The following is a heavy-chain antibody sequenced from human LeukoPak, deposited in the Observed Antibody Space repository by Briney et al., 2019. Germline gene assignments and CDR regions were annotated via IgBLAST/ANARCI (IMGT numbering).Heavy chain of an antibody. CDR1: GFTVSSNY. V-gene: IGHV3-66*01. J-gene: IGHJ4*02. Sequence: AGRSLRLSCAASGFTVSSNYMSWVRQAPGKGLEWVSVIYSGGSTYYADSVKGRFTISRDNSKNTLYLQMNSLRAEDTAVYYCARADYGGNAEWDYWGQGTLVTVSS. CDR3: ARADYGGNAEWDY. D-gene: IGHD4-23*01. CDR2: IYSGGST.